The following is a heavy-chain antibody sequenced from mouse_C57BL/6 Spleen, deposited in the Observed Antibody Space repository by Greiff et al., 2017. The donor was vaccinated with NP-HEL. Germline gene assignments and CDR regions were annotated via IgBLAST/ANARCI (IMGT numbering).Heavy chain of an antibody. J-gene: IGHJ4*01. D-gene: IGHD3-2*02. V-gene: IGHV5-17*01. CDR3: ARSGPLYAMDY. CDR2: ISSGSSTI. CDR1: GFTFSDYG. Sequence: EVKLVESGGGLVKPGGSLKLSCAASGFTFSDYGMHWVRQAPEKGLEWVAYISSGSSTIYYADTVQGRFTISRDNAKNTLFLQMTSLRSEDTAMYYCARSGPLYAMDYWGQGTSVTVSS.